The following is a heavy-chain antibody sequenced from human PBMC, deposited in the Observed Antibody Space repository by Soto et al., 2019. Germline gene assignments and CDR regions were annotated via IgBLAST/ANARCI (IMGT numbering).Heavy chain of an antibody. CDR3: GHDRGGGGY. J-gene: IGHJ4*02. Sequence: EVQLVESGGGLIQPGGSLRLSCAVSGFTVSNNYMSWVRQAPGKGLEGVSVIYSGGYTAYGDSVKGRFTITRDNSKNTIYLHINSPRPEVTSVFYGGHDRGGGGYWGQGTLVTVSS. CDR1: GFTVSNNY. D-gene: IGHD3-10*01. CDR2: IYSGGYT. V-gene: IGHV3-53*01.